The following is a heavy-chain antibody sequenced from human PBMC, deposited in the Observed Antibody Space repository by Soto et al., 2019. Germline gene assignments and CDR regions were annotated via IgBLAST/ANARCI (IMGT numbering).Heavy chain of an antibody. J-gene: IGHJ2*01. Sequence: SETLSLTCTVSGGSISSYYWSWIRQPPGKGLEWIGYIYYSGSTNYNPSLKSRVTISVDTSKNQFSLKLSSVTAADTAVYYCATTQAYDWYFDLWGRGTLVTVSS. CDR3: ATTQAYDWYFDL. CDR2: IYYSGST. CDR1: GGSISSYY. D-gene: IGHD2-2*01. V-gene: IGHV4-59*01.